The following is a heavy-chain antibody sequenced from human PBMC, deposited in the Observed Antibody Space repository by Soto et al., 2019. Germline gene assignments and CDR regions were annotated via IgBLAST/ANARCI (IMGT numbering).Heavy chain of an antibody. CDR1: GGSFSGYY. Sequence: SETLSLTCAVYGGSFSGYYWSWIRQPPGKGLEWIGEINHSGSTNYNPSLKSRVTISVDTSKNQFSLKLSSVTAADTAVYYCARAAYYYGSGFNLGWGQGTLVTVSS. J-gene: IGHJ4*02. CDR2: INHSGST. CDR3: ARAAYYYGSGFNLG. D-gene: IGHD3-10*01. V-gene: IGHV4-34*01.